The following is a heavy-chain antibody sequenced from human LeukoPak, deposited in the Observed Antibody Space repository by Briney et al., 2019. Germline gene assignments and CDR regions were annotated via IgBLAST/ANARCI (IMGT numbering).Heavy chain of an antibody. CDR2: MDPSSGGT. CDR3: ARDNRGSLDY. CDR1: GYTFTGYY. Sequence: GASVKVSCKASGYTFTGYYMHWVRQAPGQGLEWMGRMDPSSGGTTYAQNLQGRVTMTWDTSISTAYMELNRLTSDDTAVYYCARDNRGSLDYWGQGTQVTVSS. V-gene: IGHV1-2*06. J-gene: IGHJ4*02. D-gene: IGHD1-26*01.